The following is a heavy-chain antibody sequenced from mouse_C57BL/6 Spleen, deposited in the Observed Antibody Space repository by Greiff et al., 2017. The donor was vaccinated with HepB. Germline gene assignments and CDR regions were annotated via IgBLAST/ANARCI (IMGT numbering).Heavy chain of an antibody. Sequence: QVQLQQSGAELARPGASVKLSCKASGYTFTSYGISWVKQRTGQGLEWIGEIYPRSGNTYYNEKFKGKATLTADKSSSTAYMELRSLTSEDSAVYFCAMNWDRFAYWGQGTLVTVSA. D-gene: IGHD4-1*01. CDR1: GYTFTSYG. CDR3: AMNWDRFAY. J-gene: IGHJ3*01. CDR2: IYPRSGNT. V-gene: IGHV1-81*01.